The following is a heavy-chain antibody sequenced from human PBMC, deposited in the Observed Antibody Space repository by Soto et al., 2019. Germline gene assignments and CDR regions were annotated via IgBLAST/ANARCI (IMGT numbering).Heavy chain of an antibody. CDR3: ARPRDYSNSNYGMDV. V-gene: IGHV1-69*13. CDR1: GGTFSSYA. J-gene: IGHJ6*02. D-gene: IGHD4-4*01. CDR2: IIPIFGTA. Sequence: SVKVSCKASGGTFSSYAISWVRQAPGQGLEWMGGIIPIFGTANYAQKFQGRVTITADESTSTAYMELSSLRSEDTAVYYCARPRDYSNSNYGMDVWGQGTTVTVSS.